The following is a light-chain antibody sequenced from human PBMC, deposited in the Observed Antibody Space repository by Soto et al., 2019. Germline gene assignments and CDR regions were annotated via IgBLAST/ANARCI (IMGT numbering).Light chain of an antibody. V-gene: IGKV1-39*01. CDR2: AAS. Sequence: DIQMTQSPSSLSASVGDRVTITCRASQNIFNYLYRYQQKPGKAPNLLLYAASSVQTGVRSRFSGSGSGTVFTMTISSLEPEDFASYSSQKSYSTPCTFGQGTKLEIK. CDR3: QKSYSTPCT. J-gene: IGKJ2*02. CDR1: QNIFNY.